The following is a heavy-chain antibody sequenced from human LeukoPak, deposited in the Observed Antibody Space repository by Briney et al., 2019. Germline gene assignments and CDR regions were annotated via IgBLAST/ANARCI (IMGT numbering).Heavy chain of an antibody. CDR1: GFTFSSYA. Sequence: GGSLRLSCAASGFTFSSYAMHWVRQAPGKGLEWVAVISYDGSNKYYADSVKGRFTISRDNSKNTLYLQMNSLRAEDTAVYYCARGPLAGLYYYYYMDVWGKGTTVTVSS. V-gene: IGHV3-30-3*01. CDR2: ISYDGSNK. CDR3: ARGPLAGLYYYYYMDV. J-gene: IGHJ6*03. D-gene: IGHD6-19*01.